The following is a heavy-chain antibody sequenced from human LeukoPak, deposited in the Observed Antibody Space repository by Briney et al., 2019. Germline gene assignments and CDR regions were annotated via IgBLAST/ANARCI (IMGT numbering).Heavy chain of an antibody. J-gene: IGHJ4*02. D-gene: IGHD3-10*01. CDR1: GGSINSGNYC. Sequence: SETLSLTCTVSGGSINSGNYCWSWIRQPAGKGLEWIGRIYTSGITNYNPSLKSRVTISVDMSKNQFSLKLSSVTAADTAVYYCARKPLGSSRYDYWGQGTLVTVSS. V-gene: IGHV4-61*02. CDR3: ARKPLGSSRYDY. CDR2: IYTSGIT.